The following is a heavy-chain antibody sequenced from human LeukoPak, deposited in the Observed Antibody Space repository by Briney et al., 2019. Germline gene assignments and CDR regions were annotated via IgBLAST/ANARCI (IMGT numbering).Heavy chain of an antibody. D-gene: IGHD1-7*01. CDR2: IWYDGRNE. CDR3: VRDGGASITGTTGAFDF. J-gene: IGHJ3*01. CDR1: GFTFSSHG. Sequence: GGSLRLSCAASGFTFSSHGMHWVRQAPGKGLEWVAVIWYDGRNEYYGDSVKGRFTISRDSSKNTLFLQMNSLRAEDTAVYYCVRDGGASITGTTGAFDFWGRGTMVTVSS. V-gene: IGHV3-33*01.